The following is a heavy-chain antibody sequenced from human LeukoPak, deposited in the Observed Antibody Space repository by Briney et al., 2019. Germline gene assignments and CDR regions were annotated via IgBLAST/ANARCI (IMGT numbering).Heavy chain of an antibody. Sequence: PGGSLRLSCAASGFTVTTNYMTWVRQAPGKGLEWVSIIYSGGYTDYADSVKGRFTISRDNSKNTLDLQMNSLRAEDTAVYYCARNPPGYSSGWPVEKWGQGTLVTVSS. CDR3: ARNPPGYSSGWPVEK. CDR1: GFTVTTNY. V-gene: IGHV3-66*01. D-gene: IGHD6-19*01. J-gene: IGHJ4*02. CDR2: IYSGGYT.